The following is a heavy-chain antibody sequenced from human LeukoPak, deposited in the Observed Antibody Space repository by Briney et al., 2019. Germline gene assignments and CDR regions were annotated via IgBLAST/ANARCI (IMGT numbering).Heavy chain of an antibody. D-gene: IGHD1-14*01. CDR1: GFTFSSYS. V-gene: IGHV3-21*01. CDR3: AIDPESRQGNDAFDI. Sequence: GGSLRLSCAASGFTFSSYSMNWFRQAPGKGLELVSSISSSSSYIYYADSVKGRFTISRDNAKNSLYLQMNSLRAEDTAVYYCAIDPESRQGNDAFDIWGQGTMVTVSS. CDR2: ISSSSSYI. J-gene: IGHJ3*02.